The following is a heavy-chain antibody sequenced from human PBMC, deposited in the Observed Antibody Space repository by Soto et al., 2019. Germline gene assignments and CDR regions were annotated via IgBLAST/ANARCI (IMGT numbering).Heavy chain of an antibody. Sequence: GGSLRLSCAASGFTFDDYTMHWVRQAPGKGLEWVSLISWDGGSTYYADSVKGRFTISRANSKNSLYLQMYSLRTEDTALYYCAKGSYYGSGSYYPFDYWGQGTLVTVSS. J-gene: IGHJ4*02. CDR3: AKGSYYGSGSYYPFDY. CDR2: ISWDGGST. CDR1: GFTFDDYT. D-gene: IGHD3-10*01. V-gene: IGHV3-43*01.